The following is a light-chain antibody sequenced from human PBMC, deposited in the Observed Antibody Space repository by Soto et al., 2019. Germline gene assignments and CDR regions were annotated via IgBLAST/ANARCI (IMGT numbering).Light chain of an antibody. Sequence: EIVMTQSPATLSVSPGERATLSCRASQSVSSNFAWYQQKPGQAPRLLIYGASTRATGIPARFSGSGSGTEFPLTISSLQSEDFAVYYCQQYNNWPLYTFGQGTKLEIK. CDR2: GAS. J-gene: IGKJ2*01. CDR1: QSVSSN. CDR3: QQYNNWPLYT. V-gene: IGKV3-15*01.